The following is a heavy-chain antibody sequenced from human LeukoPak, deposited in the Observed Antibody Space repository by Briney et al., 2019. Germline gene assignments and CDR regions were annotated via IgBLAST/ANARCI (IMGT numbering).Heavy chain of an antibody. D-gene: IGHD3-16*01. CDR3: ARRREGQLGVNWFDP. CDR1: GGSFSGYY. Sequence: KPSETLSLTCAVYGGSFSGYYWSWIRQPPGKGLEWIGEINHSGSTNYNPSLKSRVTISVDTSKNQFSLKLSSVTAADTAVYYCARRREGQLGVNWFDPWGQGTLVTVSS. V-gene: IGHV4-34*01. CDR2: INHSGST. J-gene: IGHJ5*02.